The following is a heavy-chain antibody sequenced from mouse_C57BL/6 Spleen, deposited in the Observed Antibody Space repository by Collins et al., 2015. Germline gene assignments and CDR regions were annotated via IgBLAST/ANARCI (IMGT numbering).Heavy chain of an antibody. CDR1: GYTFTSYR. J-gene: IGHJ3*01. D-gene: IGHD1-1*01. Sequence: VKLSCKASGYTFTSYRMHWVKQRPGQGLEWIGMIHPNSGSTNYNEKFKSKATLTVDKSSSTAYMQLSSLTSEDSAVYYCARGAINYYGSPPFAYWGQGTLVTVSA. CDR2: IHPNSGST. V-gene: IGHV1-64*01. CDR3: ARGAINYYGSPPFAY.